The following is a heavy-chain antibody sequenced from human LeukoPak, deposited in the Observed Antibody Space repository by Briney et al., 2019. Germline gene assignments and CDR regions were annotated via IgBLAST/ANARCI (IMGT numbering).Heavy chain of an antibody. CDR3: AKGRSSWPCYFDY. V-gene: IGHV3-23*01. CDR2: IIGSGGRT. J-gene: IGHJ4*02. CDR1: GFTFSSYD. Sequence: GGSLRLSCAASGFTFSSYDMTWVRQAPGKGLEWVSLIIGSGGRTYYADSVEGRFSISRDNSKNRLYLQVNSLRAEDTAVYYCAKGRSSWPCYFDYWGEGTLVTVSS. D-gene: IGHD6-13*01.